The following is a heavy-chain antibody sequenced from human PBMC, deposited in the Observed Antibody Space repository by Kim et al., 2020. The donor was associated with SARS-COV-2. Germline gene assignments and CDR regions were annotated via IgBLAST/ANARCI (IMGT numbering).Heavy chain of an antibody. V-gene: IGHV3-53*01. J-gene: IGHJ4*02. CDR2: YSGGST. Sequence: YSGGSTYYADSVKGRFTISRDNSKNTLYLQMNSLRAEDTAVYYSARGPPDWGQGTLVTVSS. CDR3: ARGPPD.